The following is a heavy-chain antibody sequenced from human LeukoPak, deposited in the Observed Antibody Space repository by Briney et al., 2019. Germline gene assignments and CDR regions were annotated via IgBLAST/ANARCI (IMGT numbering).Heavy chain of an antibody. CDR3: ARDQYGSGSYYILTDAFDI. CDR2: INHSGST. J-gene: IGHJ3*02. D-gene: IGHD3-10*01. CDR1: GGSFSGYY. Sequence: SETLSLTCAVYGGSFSGYYWSWIRQPPGKGLEWIREINHSGSTNYNPSLKGRVTISVDTSKNQFSLKLSSVTAADTAVYYCARDQYGSGSYYILTDAFDIWGQGTMVTVSS. V-gene: IGHV4-34*01.